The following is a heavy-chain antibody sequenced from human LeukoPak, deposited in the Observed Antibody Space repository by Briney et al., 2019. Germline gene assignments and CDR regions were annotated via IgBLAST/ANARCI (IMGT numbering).Heavy chain of an antibody. J-gene: IGHJ4*02. V-gene: IGHV3-30*02. CDR1: GFTFSSYG. D-gene: IGHD3-16*02. CDR2: IRYDGSNK. Sequence: GGSLRLSCAASGFTFSSYGMHWVRQAPGKGLEWVAFIRYDGSNKYYADSVKGRFTISRDNSKNTLYLQMNSLRAEDTAVYYCAKLPYYDYVWGSYRSVDYWGQGTLVTVSS. CDR3: AKLPYYDYVWGSYRSVDY.